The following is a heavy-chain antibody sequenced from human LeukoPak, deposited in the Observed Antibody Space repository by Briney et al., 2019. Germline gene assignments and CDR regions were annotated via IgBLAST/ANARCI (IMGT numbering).Heavy chain of an antibody. Sequence: GGSLRLSCAASGFTFSSYAMSWVRQAPGKGLEWVSAISGSGGSTYYADSVKGRFIISRDNSKNTLYLQMNSLRAEDTAVYYCAKVPRGYSYGYPHWGQGTLVTVSS. V-gene: IGHV3-23*01. CDR3: AKVPRGYSYGYPH. D-gene: IGHD5-18*01. CDR2: ISGSGGST. CDR1: GFTFSSYA. J-gene: IGHJ4*02.